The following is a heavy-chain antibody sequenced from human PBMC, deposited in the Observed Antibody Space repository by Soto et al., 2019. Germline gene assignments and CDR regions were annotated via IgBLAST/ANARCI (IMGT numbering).Heavy chain of an antibody. V-gene: IGHV1-8*01. D-gene: IGHD3-3*01. CDR3: ARGGGITIFGVVIERNWFDH. CDR2: MNPNSANT. Sequence: QVQLVQSGAEVKKPGDSVKVSCKASGYTFTTYDINWVRQATGQGLEWMGWMNPNSANTGYAQKFQGRVTMTSNTSISTAYMELSSLRSEDTAVYYCARGGGITIFGVVIERNWFDHWGQGTLVTVSS. CDR1: GYTFTTYD. J-gene: IGHJ5*02.